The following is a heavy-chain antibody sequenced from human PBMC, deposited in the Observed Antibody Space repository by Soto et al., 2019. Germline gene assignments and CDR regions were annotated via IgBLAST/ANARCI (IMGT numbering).Heavy chain of an antibody. V-gene: IGHV3-30*18. CDR1: GFTFRSDG. Sequence: QVQLVESGGCVVQPGRSLRLSCAASGFTFRSDGMHRVRQAPGKRLEWVAVISYDGSNKYYADSVKGRFTISRDNSKNTLWLQMISLTAEDTAVYYCAKDHEYCGGDCYSWPLGYWGQGTLVTVSS. CDR2: ISYDGSNK. J-gene: IGHJ4*02. CDR3: AKDHEYCGGDCYSWPLGY. D-gene: IGHD2-21*02.